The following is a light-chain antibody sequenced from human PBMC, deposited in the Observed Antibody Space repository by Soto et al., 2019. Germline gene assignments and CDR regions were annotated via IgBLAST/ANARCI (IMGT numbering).Light chain of an antibody. J-gene: IGKJ2*01. V-gene: IGKV1-39*01. CDR1: QSINSY. CDR3: QQCYSTLYT. Sequence: DIQMTQSPSSLSASVGDRVTITCRASQSINSYLNWYQQKPGKAPKLLIYAASSLQSVVPSRFSGSGSGTDFTLTIRSLQPADFATYYCQQCYSTLYTFGQGTTLQIK. CDR2: AAS.